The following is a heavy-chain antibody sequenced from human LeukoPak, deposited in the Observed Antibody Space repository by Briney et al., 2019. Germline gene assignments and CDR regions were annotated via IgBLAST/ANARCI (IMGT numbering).Heavy chain of an antibody. CDR2: ISSSGSTI. V-gene: IGHV3-11*04. J-gene: IGHJ4*02. Sequence: NTGGSLRLSCAASGFTFSDYYMSWIRQAPGKGLEWVSYISSSGSTIYYADSVKGRFTISRDNAKNSLYLQMNSLRAEDTAVYYCARDHDILTGYRCFDYWGQGTLVTVSS. CDR3: ARDHDILTGYRCFDY. D-gene: IGHD3-9*01. CDR1: GFTFSDYY.